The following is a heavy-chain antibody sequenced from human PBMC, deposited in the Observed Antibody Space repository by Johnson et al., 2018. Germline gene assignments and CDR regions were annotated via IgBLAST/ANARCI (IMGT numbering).Heavy chain of an antibody. CDR1: GFTFSSYD. CDR3: ARGHTSSWSSLHY. V-gene: IGHV3-33*01. Sequence: QVQLVESGGGVVEPGRSLRLSCAASGFTFSSYDIHWVHQAPGKGLEWVAVIWYDGSNKYYADYVKGRFTISRDNSKHTLYLQMNSLRAEDTAVYYCARGHTSSWSSLHYWGQGTLVTVSS. J-gene: IGHJ4*02. D-gene: IGHD6-13*01. CDR2: IWYDGSNK.